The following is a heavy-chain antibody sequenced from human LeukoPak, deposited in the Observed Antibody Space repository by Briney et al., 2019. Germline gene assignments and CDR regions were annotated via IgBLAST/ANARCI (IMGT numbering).Heavy chain of an antibody. J-gene: IGHJ5*02. CDR1: GFTFSSYA. V-gene: IGHV3-23*01. CDR2: ISGSGGST. D-gene: IGHD4-23*01. Sequence: GGSLRLSCAASGFTFSSYAMSWVRQAPGKGLEWVSAISGSGGSTYYADFVKGRFTISRGNSKNTLYMQVNSLRAEDTAVNYCAKDRANYGGNSGWFDLWGQGTLVTVSS. CDR3: AKDRANYGGNSGWFDL.